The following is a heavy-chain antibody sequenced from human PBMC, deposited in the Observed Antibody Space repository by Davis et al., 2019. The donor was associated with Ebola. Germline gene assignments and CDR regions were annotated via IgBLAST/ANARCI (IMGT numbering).Heavy chain of an antibody. CDR2: IYRDGRT. D-gene: IGHD4-17*01. Sequence: GGSLRLSCAASGFIVSDKYMSWVPQPPGKGLEWVSVIYRDGRTYYADSVKGRFTVSRDNSNNTLFLQMNSLRAEDTAVYYCTRHVSGDFWYFDLWGRGTLVTVSS. CDR1: GFIVSDKY. J-gene: IGHJ2*01. CDR3: TRHVSGDFWYFDL. V-gene: IGHV3-53*01.